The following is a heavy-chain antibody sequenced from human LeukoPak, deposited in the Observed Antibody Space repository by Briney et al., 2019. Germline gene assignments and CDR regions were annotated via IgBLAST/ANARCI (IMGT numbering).Heavy chain of an antibody. D-gene: IGHD2-15*01. CDR2: IYYSGST. Sequence: SETLSLTCAVYGGSFSGYYWSWIRQPPGKGLEWIGYIYYSGSTYYNPSLKSRVTISVDTSKNQFSLKLSSVTAADTAVYYCARDRARGSDPYGMDVWGQGTTVTVSS. CDR3: ARDRARGSDPYGMDV. J-gene: IGHJ6*02. CDR1: GGSFSGYY. V-gene: IGHV4-34*01.